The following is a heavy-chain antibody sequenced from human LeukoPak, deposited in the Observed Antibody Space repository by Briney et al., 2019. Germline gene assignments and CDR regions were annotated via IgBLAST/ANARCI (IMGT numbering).Heavy chain of an antibody. D-gene: IGHD5-18*01. V-gene: IGHV1-3*01. Sequence: ASVKVSCKASGYTFINYAMHWVRQAPGQRLEWMGWINAGNGNTKFSQKFQGRVTITRDTSASTAYMQLSSLRSEDTAVYYCARDRGYSDGSSDTWGQGTMVTVSS. CDR3: ARDRGYSDGSSDT. J-gene: IGHJ3*02. CDR2: INAGNGNT. CDR1: GYTFINYA.